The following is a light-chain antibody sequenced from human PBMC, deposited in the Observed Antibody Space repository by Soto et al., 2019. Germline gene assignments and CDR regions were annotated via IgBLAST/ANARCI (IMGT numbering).Light chain of an antibody. CDR2: EVT. CDR3: GSHAGNSSVV. Sequence: QSALTQPPSASGSPGQSVTISCTGTSTDVGAYNYVSWYQQHPGKAPKLMIYEVTKRPSGVPDRFSGSKSGNTASLTVSGLQTEDEADYYCGSHAGNSSVVFGGGTKLTVL. CDR1: STDVGAYNY. J-gene: IGLJ2*01. V-gene: IGLV2-8*01.